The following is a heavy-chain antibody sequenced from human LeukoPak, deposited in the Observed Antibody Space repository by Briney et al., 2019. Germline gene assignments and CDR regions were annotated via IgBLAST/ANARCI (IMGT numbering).Heavy chain of an antibody. CDR2: IYTSGST. D-gene: IGHD3-10*01. CDR3: ARRPYYYGSGSYYYYYMDV. V-gene: IGHV4-61*02. J-gene: IGHJ6*03. CDR1: GGSISSGSYY. Sequence: SETLSLXCTASGGSISSGSYYWSWIRQPAGKGPEWIGRIYTSGSTNYNPSLKSRVTISVDTSKNQFSLKLSSVTAADTAVYYCARRPYYYGSGSYYYYYMDVWGKGTTVTVSS.